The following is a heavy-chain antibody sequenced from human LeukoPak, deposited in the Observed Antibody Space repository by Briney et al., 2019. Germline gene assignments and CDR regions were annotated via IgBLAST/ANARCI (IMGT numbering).Heavy chain of an antibody. V-gene: IGHV3-30*02. CDR2: IRYDGSNK. Sequence: GGSLRLSCAASAFTFSRYGMHWVRQAPGMGLEWVAFIRYDGSNKYYADSVKGRFTISRDNSKNTLYLQMNSLRAEDTAVYYCAKPEGASDGDYNFDFDYWGQGTLVTVSS. J-gene: IGHJ4*02. D-gene: IGHD4-17*01. CDR3: AKPEGASDGDYNFDFDY. CDR1: AFTFSRYG.